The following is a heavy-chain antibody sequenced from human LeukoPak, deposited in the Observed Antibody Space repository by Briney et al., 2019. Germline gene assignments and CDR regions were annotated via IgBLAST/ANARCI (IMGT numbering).Heavy chain of an antibody. CDR2: INPNSGGT. CDR3: ARDYSSIAASLGFDP. Sequence: GASVKVSCKASGYTFTGYYMHWVRQAPGQGLEWMGWINPNSGGTNYAQKFQGRVTMTRDTSISTACMELSRLRSDDTAVYYCARDYSSIAASLGFDPWGQGTLVTVSS. J-gene: IGHJ5*02. CDR1: GYTFTGYY. V-gene: IGHV1-2*02. D-gene: IGHD6-6*01.